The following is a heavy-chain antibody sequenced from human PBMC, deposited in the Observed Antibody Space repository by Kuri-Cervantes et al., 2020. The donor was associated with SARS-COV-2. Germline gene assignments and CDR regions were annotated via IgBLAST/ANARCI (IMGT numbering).Heavy chain of an antibody. Sequence: SVKVFCNASGGTFSSYAISWLRQAPGQGLELMGAIIPIFGTANYAQKFQGRVTITADESTSTAYMELSSLRSEDTAVYYCARGVEYYDYVWGSYRYWYFDYWGQGTLVTVSS. CDR3: ARGVEYYDYVWGSYRYWYFDY. J-gene: IGHJ4*02. CDR2: IIPIFGTA. D-gene: IGHD3-16*02. CDR1: GGTFSSYA. V-gene: IGHV1-69*13.